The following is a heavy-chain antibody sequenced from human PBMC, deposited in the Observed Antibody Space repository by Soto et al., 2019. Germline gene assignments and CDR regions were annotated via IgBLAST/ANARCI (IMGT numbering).Heavy chain of an antibody. CDR1: GFTFSSYG. Sequence: QVQLVESGGGVVQPGRSLRLSCAASGFTFSSYGMHWVRQAPGKGLEWVALISSDGSNKYYADSVKGRFTISRDNSKQSLYLQMNTLRAEDTAVYYCAKVRPDYYYGSGPFDYWGQGTLVTVSS. CDR2: ISSDGSNK. CDR3: AKVRPDYYYGSGPFDY. J-gene: IGHJ4*02. V-gene: IGHV3-30*18. D-gene: IGHD3-10*01.